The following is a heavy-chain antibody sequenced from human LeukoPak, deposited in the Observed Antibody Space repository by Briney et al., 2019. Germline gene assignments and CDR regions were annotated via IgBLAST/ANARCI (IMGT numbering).Heavy chain of an antibody. J-gene: IGHJ4*02. CDR2: ISSNGGTT. CDR1: GFTFSSFA. CDR3: ARQAPTLRNYFDY. D-gene: IGHD4-17*01. Sequence: GSLRLSCAASGFTFSSFAMHWVRQAPGKGLEYVSAISSNGGTTYYASSVKGRFTISRDNSKNTLYLQMGCLRAEDMAVYYCARQAPTLRNYFDYWGQGTLVTVSS. V-gene: IGHV3-64*01.